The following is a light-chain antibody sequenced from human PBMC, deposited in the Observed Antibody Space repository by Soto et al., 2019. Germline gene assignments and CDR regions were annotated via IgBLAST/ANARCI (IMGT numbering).Light chain of an antibody. CDR2: DVS. CDR3: TSYTSSSTVL. J-gene: IGLJ2*01. CDR1: SSDVGRYNY. V-gene: IGLV2-14*03. Sequence: QTVVTQPASVSGSPGQSITISCTGTSSDVGRYNYVSWYQQHPGKAPKLIIYDVSNRPSGVSNRFSGSKFGNTASLTISGLQADDEADYYCTSYTSSSTVLFGGGTKLTVL.